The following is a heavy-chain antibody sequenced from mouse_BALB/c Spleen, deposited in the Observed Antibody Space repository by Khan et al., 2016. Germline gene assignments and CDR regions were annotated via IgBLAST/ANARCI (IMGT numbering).Heavy chain of an antibody. CDR2: NISYSSTT. D-gene: IGHD2-14*01. CDR3: ARVRHTMDD. Sequence: VQLEEPGGGLVHPARSLALTWAASGFTFTSDAMWWVRQTLEKRIELGAINISYSSTTTNTATLKSRITISRDTAKNPLYLQMNSLTSEDTAMYYCARVRHTMDDWGRGTSVTVSS. J-gene: IGHJ4*01. CDR1: GFTFTSDA. V-gene: IGHV5-6-3*01.